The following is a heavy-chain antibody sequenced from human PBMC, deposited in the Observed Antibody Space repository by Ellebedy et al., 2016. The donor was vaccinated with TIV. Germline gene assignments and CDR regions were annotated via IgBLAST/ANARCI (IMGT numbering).Heavy chain of an antibody. V-gene: IGHV3-20*04. D-gene: IGHD5-18*01. CDR1: GFTFDDYG. Sequence: GGSLRLXCAASGFTFDDYGMSWVRQAPGKGLEWVSGINWNGGSTGYADSVKGRFTISRDNAKNTLYLQMNSLRAEDTAVYYCARDHPSPIRGYGNWFNPWGQGTLVTVSS. CDR3: ARDHPSPIRGYGNWFNP. CDR2: INWNGGST. J-gene: IGHJ5*02.